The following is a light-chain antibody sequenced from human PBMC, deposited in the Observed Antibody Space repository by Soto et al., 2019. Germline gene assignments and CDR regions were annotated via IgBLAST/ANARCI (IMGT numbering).Light chain of an antibody. CDR2: DAS. J-gene: IGKJ4*01. CDR1: QSISSW. Sequence: DIQMTQSPSTLSASVGDRVTMSCRASQSISSWLAWYRQKPGKAPKLLIYDASSLESGVPSRFSGSGSGTEFTLTISSLQSEDFAVYYCQQSNAWPPGRLTFGGGTKVDIK. V-gene: IGKV1-5*01. CDR3: QQSNAWPPGRLT.